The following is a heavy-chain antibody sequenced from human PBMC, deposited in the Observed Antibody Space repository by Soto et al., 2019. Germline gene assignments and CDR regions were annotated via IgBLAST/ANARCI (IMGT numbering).Heavy chain of an antibody. D-gene: IGHD2-15*01. CDR2: VSIGGST. CDR3: AKRRGAGGHFGY. J-gene: IGHJ4*02. CDR1: GFTFSSYA. V-gene: IGHV3-23*01. Sequence: VGSLRLSGAASGFTFSSYAMGWVRQGPGKGLEWVAVVSIGGSTHYADSVRGRFTISRDNSKNTLSLQMNSLTAEDTAVYFCAKRRGAGGHFGYWGQGALVTVSS.